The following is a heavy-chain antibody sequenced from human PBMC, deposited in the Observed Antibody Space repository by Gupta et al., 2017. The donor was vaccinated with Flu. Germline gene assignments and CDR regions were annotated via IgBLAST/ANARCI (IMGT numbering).Heavy chain of an antibody. D-gene: IGHD2-2*01. CDR2: ISWDGGST. CDR1: GFTFDDYT. Sequence: EVQLVDSGGAVVEPGGSLRLSCAASGFTFDDYTMHWVRQAPGKGLEWVSLISWDGGSTYYADSVKGRFTISRYNTKNSLYLQMNSLRTEDTALYYCAKGIFCSSSSCYGDYYGMDVWGQGTTVTGSS. CDR3: AKGIFCSSSSCYGDYYGMDV. V-gene: IGHV3-43*01. J-gene: IGHJ6*02.